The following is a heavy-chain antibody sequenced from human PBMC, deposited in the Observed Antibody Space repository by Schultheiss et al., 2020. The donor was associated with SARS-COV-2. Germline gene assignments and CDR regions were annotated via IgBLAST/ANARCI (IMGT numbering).Heavy chain of an antibody. V-gene: IGHV4-61*01. CDR1: GGSVSSGSYY. Sequence: SETLSLTCTVSGGSVSSGSYYWSWIRQPPGKGPEWIGEINHSGGTYYNPSLKSRVTISVDTSKNQFSLKLSSVTAADTAVYYCARGTRIAAAGLDYWGQGTLVTVSS. CDR3: ARGTRIAAAGLDY. CDR2: INHSGGT. J-gene: IGHJ4*02. D-gene: IGHD6-13*01.